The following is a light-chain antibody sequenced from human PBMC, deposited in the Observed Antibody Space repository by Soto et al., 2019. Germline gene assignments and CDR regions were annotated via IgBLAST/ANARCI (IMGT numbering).Light chain of an antibody. CDR1: QNINSRY. CDR2: GTS. J-gene: IGKJ3*01. V-gene: IGKV3-20*01. CDR3: QQFGSSPGFT. Sequence: EIVLTQSPGTLSLSPGERATLSWRASQNINSRYLAWYQQKPGQAPRLLIYGTSSRATDIPDRFSGSGSGTDFTLTISRLEPEDFAVYYCQQFGSSPGFTFGPGTKVDIK.